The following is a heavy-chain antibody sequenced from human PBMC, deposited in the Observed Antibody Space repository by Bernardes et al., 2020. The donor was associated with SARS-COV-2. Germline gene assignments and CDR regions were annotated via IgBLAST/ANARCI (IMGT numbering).Heavy chain of an antibody. V-gene: IGHV1-18*01. CDR3: ARDDDSSSFDYGMDV. Sequence: ASVKVSCKASGYTFTSYGIIWVRQAPGQGLEWMGWISAYNGNTNYAQKLQGRVTMTTDTSTSTAYMELRSLRSDDTAVYYCARDDDSSSFDYGMDVWGQGTTVTVSS. J-gene: IGHJ6*02. CDR2: ISAYNGNT. CDR1: GYTFTSYG. D-gene: IGHD6-13*01.